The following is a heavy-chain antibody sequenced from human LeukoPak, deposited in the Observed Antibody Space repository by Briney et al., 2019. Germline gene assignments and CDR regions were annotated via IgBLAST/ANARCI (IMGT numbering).Heavy chain of an antibody. J-gene: IGHJ6*02. CDR2: INPNSGGT. Sequence: ASVKVSCKASGYTFTGYYIHWVRQAPGQGLEWMGWINPNSGGTNYAQKFQGRVTMTRDTSISTAYMELSRLRSDDTAVYYCARASSGWLYYYYGMDVWGQGTTVTVSS. D-gene: IGHD6-19*01. V-gene: IGHV1-2*02. CDR1: GYTFTGYY. CDR3: ARASSGWLYYYYGMDV.